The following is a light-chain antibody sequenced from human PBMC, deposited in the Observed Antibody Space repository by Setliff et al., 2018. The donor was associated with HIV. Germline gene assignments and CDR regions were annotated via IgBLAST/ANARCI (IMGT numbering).Light chain of an antibody. CDR2: EVN. CDR3: SSYTSSSTLL. CDR1: TSDVGGYNY. V-gene: IGLV2-14*01. J-gene: IGLJ3*02. Sequence: QSVLTQPASVSGSPGQSITISCAGTTSDVGGYNYVSWYQQHPGKAPKLMIYEVNNRPSGVSNRFFGSKSGNTASLTISGLQAEDEADYYCSSYTSSSTLLFGGGTKGTV.